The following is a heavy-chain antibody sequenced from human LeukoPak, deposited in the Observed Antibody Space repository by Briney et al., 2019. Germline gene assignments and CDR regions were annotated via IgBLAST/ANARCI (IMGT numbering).Heavy chain of an antibody. V-gene: IGHV3-9*03. CDR3: ATRHEYSYPY. D-gene: IGHD5-18*01. J-gene: IGHJ4*02. CDR2: ICGSGGCT. CDR1: GFTFDDYA. Sequence: GRSLRLSCAASGFTFDDYAMHWVRQAPGKGLEWVSGICGSGGCTYYADSVKGRFTITRDNSKNTVYLQLGSLRTEDMAVYYCATRHEYSYPYWGQGTLVTVSS.